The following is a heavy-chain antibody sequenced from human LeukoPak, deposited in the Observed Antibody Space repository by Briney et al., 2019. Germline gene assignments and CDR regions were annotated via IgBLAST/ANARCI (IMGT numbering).Heavy chain of an antibody. Sequence: ASVKVSCKASGYNFTAYYMHWVRQAPGKGLEWVGWINPNNGGTNFAQKFQGRATMTRDTSISTAYMELSRVISGDTAVYFCARDIDYGLSYYFDYWGQGTQVTVSS. CDR2: INPNNGGT. D-gene: IGHD4-17*01. CDR1: GYNFTAYY. V-gene: IGHV1-2*02. J-gene: IGHJ4*02. CDR3: ARDIDYGLSYYFDY.